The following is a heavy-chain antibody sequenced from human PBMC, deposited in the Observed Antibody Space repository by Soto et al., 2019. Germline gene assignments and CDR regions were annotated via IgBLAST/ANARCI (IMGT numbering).Heavy chain of an antibody. CDR1: GFTLRDSA. J-gene: IGHJ6*02. CDR2: ILASGDV. CDR3: VRGTSSGGPDV. V-gene: IGHV3-9*01. Sequence: PGGSLGLSCATSGFTLRDSAMHWFRQVPGGGLEWVSGILASGDVGYVDSVRGRFTMSRDVAKSSLHLQMNSLKTDDTALYYCVRGTSSGGPDVRGQGTTVTVSS. D-gene: IGHD6-6*01.